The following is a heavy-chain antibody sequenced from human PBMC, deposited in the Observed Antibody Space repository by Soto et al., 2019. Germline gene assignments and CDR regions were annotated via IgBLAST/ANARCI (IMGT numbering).Heavy chain of an antibody. V-gene: IGHV3-7*01. CDR1: GFTFSSCW. J-gene: IGHJ4*02. D-gene: IGHD3-16*01. CDR2: INQDGSGK. CDR3: ASGGGFLIDY. Sequence: EVQLVESGGGLVQPGGSLRLSCAASGFTFSSCWMSWVRQAPGKGLEWVANINQDGSGKYYVDSVKGRFTISRDNAKNSLFLQMNSLRAEDTAVYYCASGGGFLIDYWGRGTLVTVSS.